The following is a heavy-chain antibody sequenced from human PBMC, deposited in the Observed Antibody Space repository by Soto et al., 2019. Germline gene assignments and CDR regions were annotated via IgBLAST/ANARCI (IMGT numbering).Heavy chain of an antibody. V-gene: IGHV3-30-3*01. CDR3: ARDPLHYYGSGSYMDV. CDR2: ISYDGSNK. D-gene: IGHD3-10*01. CDR1: GFTFSSYA. J-gene: IGHJ6*02. Sequence: QVQLVESGGGVVQPGRSLRLSCAASGFTFSSYAMHWVRQAPGKGLEWVAVISYDGSNKNYADSVKGRFTISRDNSKNTLYLQMNSRRAEDTAVYYCARDPLHYYGSGSYMDVWGQGTTVTVSS.